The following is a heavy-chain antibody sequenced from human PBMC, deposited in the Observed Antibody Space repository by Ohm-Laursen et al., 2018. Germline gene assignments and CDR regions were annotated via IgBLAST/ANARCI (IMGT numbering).Heavy chain of an antibody. D-gene: IGHD6-13*01. Sequence: SLRLSCAASGFTFTNYAMSWVRQAPGKGLEWVSAISGSGGSTYYADSVKGRFTISRDNSKNTLYLQMNSLRAEDTAVYYCAKVGGAAAGLYYFDYWGQGTLVTVSS. V-gene: IGHV3-23*01. CDR2: ISGSGGST. J-gene: IGHJ4*02. CDR3: AKVGGAAAGLYYFDY. CDR1: GFTFTNYA.